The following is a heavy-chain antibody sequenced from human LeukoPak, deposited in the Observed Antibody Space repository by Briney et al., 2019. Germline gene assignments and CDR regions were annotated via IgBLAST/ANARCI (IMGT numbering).Heavy chain of an antibody. CDR2: INHSGST. Sequence: TETLTLTCAVYGGSFSGYYWSWIRQPPGKGLEWIGEINHSGSTNYNPSLKSRVTISVDTSKNQFSLKLSSVTAADTAVYYCARGGPNYGGNSLFFPWFDPWGQGTLVTVSS. CDR3: ARGGPNYGGNSLFFPWFDP. J-gene: IGHJ5*02. D-gene: IGHD4-23*01. V-gene: IGHV4-34*01. CDR1: GGSFSGYY.